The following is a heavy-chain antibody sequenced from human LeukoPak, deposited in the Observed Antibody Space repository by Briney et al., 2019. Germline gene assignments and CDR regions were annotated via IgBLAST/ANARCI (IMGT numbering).Heavy chain of an antibody. CDR1: GGSLNAYY. D-gene: IGHD1-26*01. J-gene: IGHJ4*02. Sequence: TSETLSLTCTVSGGSLNAYYWSWIRQSPGKGLEWIGHLYFSGATTYNPALQSRVSISVDTSKNQFSLKMTSVTAADTAVYFCARGKGERYYVKYFDSWGQGTLVTVSS. CDR3: ARGKGERYYVKYFDS. V-gene: IGHV4-59*01. CDR2: LYFSGAT.